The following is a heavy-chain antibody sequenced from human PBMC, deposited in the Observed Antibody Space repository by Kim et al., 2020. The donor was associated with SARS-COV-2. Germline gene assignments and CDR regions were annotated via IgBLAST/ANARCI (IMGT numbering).Heavy chain of an antibody. D-gene: IGHD5-12*01. Sequence: EGSLRLSCLASGFTFRNYYMNWIRQAPGKGLEWVSYITDSGTRTYYRDSVKGRFTISRDNARNSLYLQMNSPRVEDTAVYYCARDPLRSDGSNYDYWGEGTLVTVSS. CDR2: ITDSGTRT. V-gene: IGHV3-11*04. CDR1: GFTFRNYY. J-gene: IGHJ4*02. CDR3: ARDPLRSDGSNYDY.